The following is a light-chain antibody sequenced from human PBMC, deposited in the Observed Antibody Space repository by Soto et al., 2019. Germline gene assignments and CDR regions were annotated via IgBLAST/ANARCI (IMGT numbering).Light chain of an antibody. Sequence: QSVLTQPPSVSGAPGQSVTISCTGSSSNIGARYDVHWYRHLPGAAPKLLLYGYNKRPAGVPERFSGSRSGTSASLVITGLHAEDQADFYCQCFDNSVTGYVFGTGTKLTVL. CDR1: SSNIGARYD. CDR3: QCFDNSVTGYV. V-gene: IGLV1-40*01. CDR2: GYN. J-gene: IGLJ1*01.